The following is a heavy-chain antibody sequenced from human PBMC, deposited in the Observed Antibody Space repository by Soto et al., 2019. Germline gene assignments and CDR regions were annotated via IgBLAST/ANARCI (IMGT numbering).Heavy chain of an antibody. CDR1: GGSISSSSYY. J-gene: IGHJ2*01. CDR3: ARLPGEWLRNDWYFDL. D-gene: IGHD3-3*01. CDR2: IYYSGST. Sequence: QLQLQESGPGLVKPSETLSLTCTVSGGSISSSSYYWGWIRQPPGKGLEWIGSIYYSGSTYYNPSLKSRVTISVDTSKSQFALKLSSVTAADTAVYYCARLPGEWLRNDWYFDLWGRGTLVTVSS. V-gene: IGHV4-39*01.